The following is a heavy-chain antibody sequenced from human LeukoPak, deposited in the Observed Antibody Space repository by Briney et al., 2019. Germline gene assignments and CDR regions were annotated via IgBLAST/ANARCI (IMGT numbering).Heavy chain of an antibody. CDR3: AREYYYGSGNYYNRIDY. CDR2: IDPNSGGT. Sequence: ASVKVSCKASGYTFTGYYMHWVRQAPGQGLEWMGWIDPNSGGTNYAQKFQGRVTMTRDTSISTAYMVLNRLRSDDTAVYYCAREYYYGSGNYYNRIDYWGQGTLVTVSS. V-gene: IGHV1-2*02. J-gene: IGHJ4*02. D-gene: IGHD3-10*01. CDR1: GYTFTGYY.